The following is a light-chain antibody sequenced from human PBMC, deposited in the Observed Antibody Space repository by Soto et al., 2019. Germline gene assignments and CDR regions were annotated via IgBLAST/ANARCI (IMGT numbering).Light chain of an antibody. V-gene: IGLV2-14*01. Sequence: QSALTQPASVSGSPGQSITISCTGTSSDVGGYNYVSWYQQYPGKAPKLMIYEVSTRPSGVSNRFSGSKSGNTASLTISGLQADDEADYYCSSYTISSTRVFGGGTKLTVL. J-gene: IGLJ2*01. CDR1: SSDVGGYNY. CDR2: EVS. CDR3: SSYTISSTRV.